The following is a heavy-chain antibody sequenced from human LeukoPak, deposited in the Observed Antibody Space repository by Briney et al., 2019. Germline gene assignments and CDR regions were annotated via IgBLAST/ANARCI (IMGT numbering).Heavy chain of an antibody. CDR3: ARSLYDILTGYYLFDY. CDR1: GYTFTSYG. V-gene: IGHV1-18*01. CDR2: ISAYNGNT. Sequence: ASVKVSCKASGYTFTSYGISWVRQAPGQGLEWMVWISAYNGNTNYAQKLQGRVTISTDTSTSTAYMELRSLRSDDTAVYYCARSLYDILTGYYLFDYWGQGTLVTASS. D-gene: IGHD3-9*01. J-gene: IGHJ4*02.